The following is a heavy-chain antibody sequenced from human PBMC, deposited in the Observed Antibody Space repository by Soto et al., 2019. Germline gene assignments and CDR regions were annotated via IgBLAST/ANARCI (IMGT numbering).Heavy chain of an antibody. J-gene: IGHJ4*02. D-gene: IGHD3-3*01. CDR2: IYWDDDK. V-gene: IGHV2-5*02. CDR1: GFSLTTSGVG. Sequence: QITLNESGPTVVRPTETLTLTCRFSGFSLTTSGVGVGWIRQSPGKAPEWLALIYWDDDKRYSASLKSRLTITKDPSKNQVVLTVPDLDPTDTATYYCAHRVLRTVFGLVTTTAIYFDFWRQGTPVAVSS. CDR3: AHRVLRTVFGLVTTTAIYFDF.